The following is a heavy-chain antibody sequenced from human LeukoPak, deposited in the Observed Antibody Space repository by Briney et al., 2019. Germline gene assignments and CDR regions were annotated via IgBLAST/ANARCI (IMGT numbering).Heavy chain of an antibody. V-gene: IGHV3-21*01. D-gene: IGHD1-1*01. J-gene: IGHJ5*02. CDR3: ARDYRNDVGWFDP. CDR1: GFTFSSYS. CDR2: ISSSSSYI. Sequence: GGSLRLSCAASGFTFSSYSMNWVRQAPGKGLEWVSSISSSSSYIYYADSVKGRFTIPRDNAKNSLYLQMNSLRAEDTAVYYCARDYRNDVGWFDPWGQGTLVTVSS.